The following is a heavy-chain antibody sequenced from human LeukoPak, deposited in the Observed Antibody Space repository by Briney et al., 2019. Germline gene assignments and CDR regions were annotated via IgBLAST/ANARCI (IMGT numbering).Heavy chain of an antibody. CDR3: AKAYCTSTSCYTSDAFDM. CDR2: ISGSGVST. CDR1: GFTFSTYA. J-gene: IGHJ3*02. V-gene: IGHV3-23*01. D-gene: IGHD2-2*02. Sequence: GGSLRLSCAASGFTFSTYAMSWVRQAPGKGLEWVSAISGSGVSTYDAASVKGRFTISRDNSKNTLYLQMHSLRVEDTAVYYCAKAYCTSTSCYTSDAFDMWGQGTMVTVSS.